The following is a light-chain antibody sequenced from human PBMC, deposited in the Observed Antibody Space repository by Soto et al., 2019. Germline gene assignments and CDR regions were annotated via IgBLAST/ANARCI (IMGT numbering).Light chain of an antibody. J-gene: IGLJ1*01. CDR3: QSYDSSLRGYV. Sequence: QSALTEPPSVSGAPGRRVTVSCTGSSSNIGARFDVHWYQQLPGTAPRLLIYANGNRPSGVPDRFTGSKSGTSASLAITGLXAEDEADYYCQSYDSSLRGYVFGTGTKATVL. V-gene: IGLV1-40*01. CDR2: ANG. CDR1: SSNIGARFD.